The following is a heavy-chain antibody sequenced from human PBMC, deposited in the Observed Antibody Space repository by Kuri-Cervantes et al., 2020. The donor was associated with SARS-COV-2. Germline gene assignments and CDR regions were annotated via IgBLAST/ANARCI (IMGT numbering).Heavy chain of an antibody. J-gene: IGHJ4*02. Sequence: SVKVSCKASGYTFTSYGISWVRQAPGQGLEWMGGIIPIFGTANYAQKFQGRVTITADKSTSTAYMELSSLRSEDTAVYYCATKPHRDGQTPPLDYWGQGTLVTVSS. V-gene: IGHV1-69*06. D-gene: IGHD5-24*01. CDR1: GYTFTSYG. CDR2: IIPIFGTA. CDR3: ATKPHRDGQTPPLDY.